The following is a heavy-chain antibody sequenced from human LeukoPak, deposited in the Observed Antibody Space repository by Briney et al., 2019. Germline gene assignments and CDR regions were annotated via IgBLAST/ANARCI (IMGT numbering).Heavy chain of an antibody. CDR1: GFSFGSEA. Sequence: GGSLRLSCVVSGFSFGSEAMSWVRQAPGRGLEWVSSISPGGGTTYYADSVKGRFTISRDNSENTLYVEMNSPRAEDTAIYYCAKSRSGSANWALRIFDNWGQGTLVSVSS. D-gene: IGHD3-10*01. J-gene: IGHJ4*02. V-gene: IGHV3-23*01. CDR3: AKSRSGSANWALRIFDN. CDR2: ISPGGGTT.